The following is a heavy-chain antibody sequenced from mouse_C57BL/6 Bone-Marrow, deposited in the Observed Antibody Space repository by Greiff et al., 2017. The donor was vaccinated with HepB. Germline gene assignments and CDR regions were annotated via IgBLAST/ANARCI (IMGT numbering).Heavy chain of an antibody. D-gene: IGHD2-14*01. CDR3: ARVVRRAMDY. J-gene: IGHJ4*01. V-gene: IGHV3-6*01. CDR1: GYSITSGYY. Sequence: EVQLQESGPGLVKPSQSLSLTCSVTGYSITSGYYWNWIRQFPGNKLEWMGYISYDGSNNYNPSLKNRISITRDTSKNQFFLKLNSVTTEDTATYYCARVVRRAMDYWGQGTSVTVSS. CDR2: ISYDGSN.